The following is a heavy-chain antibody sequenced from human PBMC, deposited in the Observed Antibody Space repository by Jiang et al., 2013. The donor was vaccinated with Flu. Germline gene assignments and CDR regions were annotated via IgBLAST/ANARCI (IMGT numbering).Heavy chain of an antibody. V-gene: IGHV3-9*01. Sequence: VQLVESGGALVQPGRSLRLSCAASGFTFDDYGTHWVRQAPGKGLEWVSGISWNSGNIGYADSVKGRFTISRDNAKNSLYLQIDSLRPEDTAVYYCVKDVGGYFRSGTYYMGTYFYYYGMDVWGRGATVTVSS. CDR2: ISWNSGNI. D-gene: IGHD3-10*01. CDR3: VKDVGGYFRSGTYYMGTYFYYYGMDV. J-gene: IGHJ6*02. CDR1: GFTFDDYG.